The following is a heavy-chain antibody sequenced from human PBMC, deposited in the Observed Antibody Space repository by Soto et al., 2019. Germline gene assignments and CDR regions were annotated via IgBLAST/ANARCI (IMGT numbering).Heavy chain of an antibody. Sequence: SETLSLTCAVYGGSFSGYYWSWIRQPPGKGLEWIGEINHSGSTNYNPSLKSRVTISVDTSKNQFSLKLSSVTAADTAVYYCARGQETVVVVAATEPNYFDYWGQGTLVTVSS. V-gene: IGHV4-34*01. D-gene: IGHD2-15*01. CDR2: INHSGST. CDR3: ARGQETVVVVAATEPNYFDY. J-gene: IGHJ4*02. CDR1: GGSFSGYY.